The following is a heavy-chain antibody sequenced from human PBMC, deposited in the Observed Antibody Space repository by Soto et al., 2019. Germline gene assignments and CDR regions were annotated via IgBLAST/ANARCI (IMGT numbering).Heavy chain of an antibody. Sequence: GGSLRLSCAASGFTFSSYAMHWVRQAPGKGLEWVAVISYDGSNKYYADSVKGRFTISRDNSKNTLYLQMNSLRAEDTAVYYCARDVVELPRSNYYYYYGMDVWGQGTTVTVSS. D-gene: IGHD1-7*01. J-gene: IGHJ6*02. CDR2: ISYDGSNK. V-gene: IGHV3-30-3*01. CDR1: GFTFSSYA. CDR3: ARDVVELPRSNYYYYYGMDV.